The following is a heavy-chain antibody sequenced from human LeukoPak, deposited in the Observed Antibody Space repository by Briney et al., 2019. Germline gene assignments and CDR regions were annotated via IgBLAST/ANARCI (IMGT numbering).Heavy chain of an antibody. CDR2: IKEDGSEK. CDR3: ASLYCTHTTCYYFDY. D-gene: IGHD2-2*01. CDR1: GFIFTDYW. V-gene: IGHV3-7*01. Sequence: GGSLRLSCAASGFIFTDYWMYWVRQAPGRGLAWVANIKEDGSEKNYVDSVKGRFTISRDNAKNSVYLQMNSLRVEDTAVYYCASLYCTHTTCYYFDYWGQGTLVSVSS. J-gene: IGHJ4*02.